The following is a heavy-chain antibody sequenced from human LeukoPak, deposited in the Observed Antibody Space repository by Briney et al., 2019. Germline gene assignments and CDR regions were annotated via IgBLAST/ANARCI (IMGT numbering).Heavy chain of an antibody. V-gene: IGHV4-38-2*01. D-gene: IGHD3-22*01. CDR2: IYHSGST. J-gene: IGHJ4*02. CDR3: ARAPRDSSSSNYMRRFDY. CDR1: GYSISSDNY. Sequence: SETLSLTCAVSGYSISSDNYWVWIRQPPGQGLEWTGGIYHSGSTYYNPSLKSRVTMSVDTSKNQFSLKLSSVTAADTAVYYCARAPRDSSSSNYMRRFDYWGQGTLVTVSS.